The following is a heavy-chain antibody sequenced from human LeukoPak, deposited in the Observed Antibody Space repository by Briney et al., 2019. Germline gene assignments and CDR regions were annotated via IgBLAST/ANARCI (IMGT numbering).Heavy chain of an antibody. CDR3: GRHFPETGRDEQPLEY. CDR1: GGSISSSDSY. V-gene: IGHV4-39*01. D-gene: IGHD3-10*01. J-gene: IGHJ4*02. CDR2: ICFSRTT. Sequence: SETLSLTCTVSGGSISSSDSYWAWVRQPPGKGLEWIGSICFSRTTYYNPSLKNRVTMSIDTSKNHFSLKVASVTAADTAVYYCGRHFPETGRDEQPLEYWGQGSLFTVSS.